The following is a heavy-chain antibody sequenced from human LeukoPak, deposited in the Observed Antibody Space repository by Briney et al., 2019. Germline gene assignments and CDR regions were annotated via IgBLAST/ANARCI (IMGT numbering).Heavy chain of an antibody. CDR2: FGYRGST. Sequence: SETLSLTCAVYGGSFSGYYWSWIRQPPGKGLEWIGCFGYRGSTSYNPSLKSRGTVSLDTSKSQLSLKLTSVTAVDTAVYYCVRGPHGPYLIDSWGQGILVTVSS. CDR1: GGSFSGYY. V-gene: IGHV4-34*11. CDR3: VRGPHGPYLIDS. J-gene: IGHJ1*01. D-gene: IGHD2-2*01.